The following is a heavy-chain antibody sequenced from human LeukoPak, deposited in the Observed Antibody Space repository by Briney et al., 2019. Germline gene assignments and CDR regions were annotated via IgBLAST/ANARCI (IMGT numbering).Heavy chain of an antibody. J-gene: IGHJ3*02. CDR1: GYSFTSYW. V-gene: IGHV5-51*01. CDR3: ASQLRSGSYPDAFDI. D-gene: IGHD1-26*01. Sequence: GESLKISCKGSGYSFTSYWIGWVRQMPGKGLEWMGIIYPGDSDTGYSPSFQGQVTISADKSISTAYLQWSSLKASDTAMYYCASQLRSGSYPDAFDIWGQGTMVTVSS. CDR2: IYPGDSDT.